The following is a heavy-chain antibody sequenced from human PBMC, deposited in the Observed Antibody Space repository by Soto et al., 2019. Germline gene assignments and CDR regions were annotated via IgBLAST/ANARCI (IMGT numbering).Heavy chain of an antibody. CDR1: GYTFTGYY. Sequence: ASVKVSCKASGYTFTGYYMHWVRQAPGQGLEWMGWISAYNGNTNYAQKLQGRVTMTTDTSTSTAYMELRSLRSDDTAVYYCARGGLKITMIVVVTMTLDYWGQGTLVTVSS. CDR3: ARGGLKITMIVVVTMTLDY. D-gene: IGHD3-22*01. CDR2: ISAYNGNT. J-gene: IGHJ4*02. V-gene: IGHV1-18*04.